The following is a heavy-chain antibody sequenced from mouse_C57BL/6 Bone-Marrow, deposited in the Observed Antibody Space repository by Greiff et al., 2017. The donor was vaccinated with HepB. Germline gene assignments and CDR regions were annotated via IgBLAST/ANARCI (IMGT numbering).Heavy chain of an antibody. D-gene: IGHD1-1*01. CDR1: GYTFTTYP. Sequence: QVQLKESGAELVKPGASVKMSCKASGYTFTTYPIEWMKQNHGKSLEWIGNFHPYNDDTKYNEKFKGKATLTVEKSSSTVYLELSRLTSDDSAVYYCARNNNYYGSSYFWYFDVWGTGTTVTVSS. CDR2: FHPYNDDT. CDR3: ARNNNYYGSSYFWYFDV. J-gene: IGHJ1*03. V-gene: IGHV1-47*01.